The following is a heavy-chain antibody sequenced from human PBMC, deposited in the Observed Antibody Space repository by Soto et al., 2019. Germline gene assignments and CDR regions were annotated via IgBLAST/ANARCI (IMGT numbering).Heavy chain of an antibody. CDR3: ARTYWFDP. V-gene: IGHV4-34*01. CDR2: INHSGST. Sequence: SETLSLTCGVYGVSFSGYYWSWIRQPPGKGLEWIGEINHSGSTNYNPSLKSRVTISVDTSKNQFSLKLSSVTAADTAVYYCARTYWFDPWGQGTLVTVSS. CDR1: GVSFSGYY. J-gene: IGHJ5*02.